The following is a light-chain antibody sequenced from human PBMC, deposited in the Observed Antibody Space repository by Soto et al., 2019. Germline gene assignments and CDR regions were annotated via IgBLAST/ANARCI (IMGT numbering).Light chain of an antibody. CDR2: GNI. Sequence: QSVLTQSPSASGTPGQRVTISCSGSSSNIGANTVNWYQQLPGTAPKLLIYGNINRPSGVPDRFSGSNSGTSASLAITGLQAEDEADYYCQSYDSSLSAYVFGTGTKLTV. CDR3: QSYDSSLSAYV. CDR1: SSNIGANT. V-gene: IGLV1-40*01. J-gene: IGLJ1*01.